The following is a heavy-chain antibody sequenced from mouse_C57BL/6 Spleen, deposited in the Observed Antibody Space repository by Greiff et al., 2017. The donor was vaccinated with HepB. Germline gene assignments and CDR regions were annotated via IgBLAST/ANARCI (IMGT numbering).Heavy chain of an antibody. CDR1: GYTFTTYP. Sequence: QVQLKESGAELVKPGASVKMSCKASGYTFTTYPIEWMKQNHGKSLEWIGNFHPYNDDTKYNEKFKGKATLTVEKSSSTVYLELSRLTSDDSAVYYCARGSYYDYDFDYWGQGTTLTVSS. V-gene: IGHV1-47*01. J-gene: IGHJ2*01. D-gene: IGHD2-4*01. CDR2: FHPYNDDT. CDR3: ARGSYYDYDFDY.